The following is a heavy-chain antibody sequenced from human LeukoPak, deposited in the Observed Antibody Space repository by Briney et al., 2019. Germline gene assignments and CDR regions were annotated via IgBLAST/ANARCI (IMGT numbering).Heavy chain of an antibody. CDR1: GFTFDDYA. D-gene: IGHD3-10*01. J-gene: IGHJ4*02. V-gene: IGHV3-30-3*01. Sequence: GRSLRLSCKVSGFTFDDYAMHWVRQAPGKGLEWVAVISYDGSNKYYADSVKGRFTISRDNSKNTLYLQMNSLRAEDTAVYYCARGHEMSMVRGVSFDYWGQGTLVTVSS. CDR3: ARGHEMSMVRGVSFDY. CDR2: ISYDGSNK.